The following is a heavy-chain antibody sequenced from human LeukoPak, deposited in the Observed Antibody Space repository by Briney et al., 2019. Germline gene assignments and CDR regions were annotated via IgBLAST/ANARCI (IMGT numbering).Heavy chain of an antibody. CDR3: VRASSGWGQGFDY. V-gene: IGHV1-8*01. J-gene: IGHJ4*02. Sequence: GASVKVSCKASGDTFTSYDINWVRQATGQGLEWMGWMNPNSGNTGYAQKFQGRVTMTRNTSISTAYMELSSLRSEDTAVYYCVRASSGWGQGFDYWGQGTLVTVSS. CDR2: MNPNSGNT. D-gene: IGHD6-19*01. CDR1: GDTFTSYD.